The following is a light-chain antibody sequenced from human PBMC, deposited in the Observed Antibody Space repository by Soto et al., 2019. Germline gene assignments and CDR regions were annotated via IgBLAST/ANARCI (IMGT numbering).Light chain of an antibody. Sequence: EIEMTQSPASLSASVGERATLSRMASQSVSNYLNWCQQKPGQAPRLLIYDASTRATGIPARFSGSGSGTEFTFTISSLQSEDIAVYYCQQYNNWPLSFGQGTKVDIK. CDR3: QQYNNWPLS. V-gene: IGKV3-15*01. CDR2: DAS. CDR1: QSVSNY. J-gene: IGKJ1*01.